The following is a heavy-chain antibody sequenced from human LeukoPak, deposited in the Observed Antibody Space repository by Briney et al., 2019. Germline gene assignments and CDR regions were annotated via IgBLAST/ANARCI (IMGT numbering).Heavy chain of an antibody. CDR1: GGTFSSYA. V-gene: IGHV1-69*05. D-gene: IGHD3-10*01. CDR3: ARNVGSGLDY. Sequence: SVKVSCKASGGTFSSYAISWVRQAPGQGLEWMGRIIPIFGTANYAQKFQGGVTITTDESTSTAYPELSSLRSEDTAVYYCARNVGSGLDYWGQGTLVIVSS. CDR2: IIPIFGTA. J-gene: IGHJ4*02.